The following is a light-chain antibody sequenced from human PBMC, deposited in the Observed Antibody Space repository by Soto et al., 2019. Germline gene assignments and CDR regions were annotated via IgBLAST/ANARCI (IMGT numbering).Light chain of an antibody. CDR3: QQYNNWPRT. Sequence: EIVMTQYPATLSVSPGERATFSCRASQSVSSNLAWYQQKPGQAPRLLIYGASTRATGIPARFSGSGSGTEFTLTISSLQSEDFAVYYCQQYNNWPRTFGQGTMV. CDR2: GAS. CDR1: QSVSSN. V-gene: IGKV3-15*01. J-gene: IGKJ1*01.